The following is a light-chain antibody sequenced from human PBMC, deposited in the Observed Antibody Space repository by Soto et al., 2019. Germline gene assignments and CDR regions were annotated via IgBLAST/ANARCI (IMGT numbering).Light chain of an antibody. CDR3: SSYTSTSPLYV. J-gene: IGLJ1*01. Sequence: QSALTQPASVSGSPGQSITISCTGTSSDIGFYNYVSWYQQHPGEAPKLIIYEVAKRPSGVSSRFSGSKSGNTASLTISGLQAEDEADYHCSSYTSTSPLYVFGTGTKVTAL. CDR2: EVA. V-gene: IGLV2-14*01. CDR1: SSDIGFYNY.